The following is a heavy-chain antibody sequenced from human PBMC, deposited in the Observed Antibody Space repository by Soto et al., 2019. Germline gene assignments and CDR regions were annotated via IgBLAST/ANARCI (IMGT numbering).Heavy chain of an antibody. V-gene: IGHV3-74*01. CDR2: INSDGSST. CDR3: ARLGEYGSGVGYDY. D-gene: IGHD3-10*01. CDR1: GVIFSSYW. Sequence: EVLLVESGGGLVQPGVSLRLSCAASGVIFSSYWMHWVRQAPGKGLVWVSRINSDGSSTSYADSVKGRFTISRDNAKNTLYLQMNRLRAEDTAVYYCARLGEYGSGVGYDYWGQGTLGTVSS. J-gene: IGHJ4*02.